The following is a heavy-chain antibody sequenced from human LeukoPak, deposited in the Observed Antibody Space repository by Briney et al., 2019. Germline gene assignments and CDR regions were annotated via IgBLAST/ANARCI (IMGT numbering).Heavy chain of an antibody. Sequence: SETLSLTCTVSGGSISSSSYYWGWIRQPPGKGLEWIGSIYYSGSTYYNPSLKSRVTISVDTSKNQFSLKLSSVTAADTAVYYCTRDIGDFVSDFWGQGTLVTVSS. CDR2: IYYSGST. J-gene: IGHJ4*02. D-gene: IGHD2-21*02. CDR1: GGSISSSSYY. CDR3: TRDIGDFVSDF. V-gene: IGHV4-39*02.